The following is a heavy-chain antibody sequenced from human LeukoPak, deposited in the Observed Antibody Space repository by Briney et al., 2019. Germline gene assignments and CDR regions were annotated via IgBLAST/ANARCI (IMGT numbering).Heavy chain of an antibody. V-gene: IGHV1-2*02. Sequence: ASVTVSCKASGYTFTGYAIHWVRQAPGQGLEWMGWINPEKRDTGYAHKFQGRDTPDRDTTTASAYMGRSSVRSTDLADYYCAKKVRVVSRPLDFWGQGTLVTVSS. CDR2: INPEKRDT. CDR1: GYTFTGYA. J-gene: IGHJ4*02. D-gene: IGHD5/OR15-5a*01. CDR3: AKKVRVVSRPLDF.